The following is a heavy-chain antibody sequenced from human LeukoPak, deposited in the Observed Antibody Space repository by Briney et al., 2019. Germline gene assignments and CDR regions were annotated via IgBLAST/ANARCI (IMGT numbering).Heavy chain of an antibody. V-gene: IGHV3-20*04. CDR3: ARGGGSYSTYFDF. CDR1: GFKFSDYG. J-gene: IGHJ4*02. CDR2: ISWNGGIT. D-gene: IGHD1-26*01. Sequence: GGSLRLSCAASGFKFSDYGMTWVRQAPGEGLEWVSGISWNGGITNYGDSVKGRFTISRDNVRNSLYLQMNSLRGEGATLYYCARGGGSYSTYFDFWGQGTLVTVSS.